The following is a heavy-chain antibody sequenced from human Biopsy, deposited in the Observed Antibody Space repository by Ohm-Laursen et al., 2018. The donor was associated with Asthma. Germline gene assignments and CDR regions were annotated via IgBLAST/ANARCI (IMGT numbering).Heavy chain of an antibody. Sequence: SLRLSCAASGFAVSSDYMFWVRQAPGKGLEWVSVIYSGGTSHTADSVRGRFTISRDYSRNTLYLQMHSLRGEDTAVYYCARGDSSNWSHYYFDYWGQGTLVTVSS. V-gene: IGHV3-53*01. CDR3: ARGDSSNWSHYYFDY. CDR2: IYSGGTS. D-gene: IGHD3-22*01. J-gene: IGHJ4*02. CDR1: GFAVSSDY.